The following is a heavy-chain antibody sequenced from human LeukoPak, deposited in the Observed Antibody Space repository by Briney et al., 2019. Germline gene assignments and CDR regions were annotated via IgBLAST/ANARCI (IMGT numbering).Heavy chain of an antibody. J-gene: IGHJ4*02. Sequence: GASVKVSCKASVYTFTSYGISWVRQAPGQGLEWMGWISAYNGNTNYAQKLQGRVTMTTDTSTSTAYMELRSLRSDDTAVYYCARVGPGRIWFGELLLTPYYFDYWGQGTLVTVSS. V-gene: IGHV1-18*01. CDR1: VYTFTSYG. CDR3: ARVGPGRIWFGELLLTPYYFDY. D-gene: IGHD3-10*01. CDR2: ISAYNGNT.